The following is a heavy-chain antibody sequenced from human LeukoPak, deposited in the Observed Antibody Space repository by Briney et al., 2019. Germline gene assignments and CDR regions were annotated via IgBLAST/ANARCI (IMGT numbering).Heavy chain of an antibody. V-gene: IGHV3-30*02. CDR3: AKDLLVTHKGYFDY. CDR2: IRYDGSNK. Sequence: GGSLRLSCAASGFTFSSYGMHWVRQAPGKGLEWVAFIRYDGSNKYYADSVKGRFTISRDNSKNTLYLQMNSLRAEDTAVYYCAKDLLVTHKGYFDYWGQGTLVTVSS. J-gene: IGHJ4*02. CDR1: GFTFSSYG. D-gene: IGHD2-21*02.